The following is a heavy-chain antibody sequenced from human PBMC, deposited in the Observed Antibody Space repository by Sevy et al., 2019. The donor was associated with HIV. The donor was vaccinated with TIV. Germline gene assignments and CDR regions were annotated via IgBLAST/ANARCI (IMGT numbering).Heavy chain of an antibody. Sequence: GGSLRLSCAASGFTFSSSAMTWVRQAPGKGLEWVSAITSNGGSTFYADSVKGRFNISRDISQNRLFLQMNSLRAEDTAVYYSTKCLTPVTNQWVFEPWGQGTLVTISS. D-gene: IGHD4-17*01. CDR3: TKCLTPVTNQWVFEP. CDR2: ITSNGGST. CDR1: GFTFSSSA. J-gene: IGHJ5*02. V-gene: IGHV3-23*01.